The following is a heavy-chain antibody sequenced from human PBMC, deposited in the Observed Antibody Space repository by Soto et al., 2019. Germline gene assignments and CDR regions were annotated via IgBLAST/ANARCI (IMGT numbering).Heavy chain of an antibody. CDR2: ISSSSSSTI. CDR3: ARANNWKYLYFDY. D-gene: IGHD1-7*01. Sequence: EVQLVESGGGLVQSGGSLRLSCAASGFTFSSYSMNWVRQAPGKGLEWVSYISSSSSSTIYYADSVKGRFTISRDNAKNSLYLQINSLRAEDTAVYYCARANNWKYLYFDYWGQGTLVTVSS. J-gene: IGHJ4*02. V-gene: IGHV3-48*01. CDR1: GFTFSSYS.